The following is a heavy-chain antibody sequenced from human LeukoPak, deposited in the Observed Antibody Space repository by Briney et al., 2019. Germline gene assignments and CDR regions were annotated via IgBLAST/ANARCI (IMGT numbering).Heavy chain of an antibody. J-gene: IGHJ5*02. CDR1: GFTFSSYS. D-gene: IGHD2-2*01. CDR3: ARVPSIVVVPAAISWFDP. CDR2: ISSSSSTI. V-gene: IGHV3-48*01. Sequence: GGSLRLSCAASGFTFSSYSMNWVRQAPGKGLEWVSYISSSSSTIYYADSVKGRFTISRDNAKNSLYLQMNSLRAEDTAVYYCARVPSIVVVPAAISWFDPWGQGTLVTVSS.